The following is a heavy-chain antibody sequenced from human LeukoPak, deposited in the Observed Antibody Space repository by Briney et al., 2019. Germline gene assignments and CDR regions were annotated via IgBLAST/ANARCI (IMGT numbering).Heavy chain of an antibody. Sequence: PGGSLRLSCAVSGFTFSNYMMHWVRQAPGKGLVWVSRIKSDGITITYADSVKGRFTISRDNAKNTLYLQMNSLRAEDTAVYYCQRILTGTLNRGGRETLVTVPS. CDR3: QRILTGTLNR. V-gene: IGHV3-74*01. CDR1: GFTFSNYM. CDR2: IKSDGITI. J-gene: IGHJ4*02. D-gene: IGHD1-14*01.